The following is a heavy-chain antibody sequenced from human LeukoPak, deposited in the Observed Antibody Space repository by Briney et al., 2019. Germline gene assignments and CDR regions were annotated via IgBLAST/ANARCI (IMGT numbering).Heavy chain of an antibody. Sequence: SGGSLRLSCAASGFIFSSYWMHWVRQAPGKGLVWVSRINGDGSSTNYADSVKGRFTISRDNAKNTLYLQMNSLRAEDTAVYYCARVHGGNSGGDFDYWGQGTLVTVPS. V-gene: IGHV3-74*01. CDR1: GFIFSSYW. D-gene: IGHD4-23*01. CDR3: ARVHGGNSGGDFDY. CDR2: INGDGSST. J-gene: IGHJ4*02.